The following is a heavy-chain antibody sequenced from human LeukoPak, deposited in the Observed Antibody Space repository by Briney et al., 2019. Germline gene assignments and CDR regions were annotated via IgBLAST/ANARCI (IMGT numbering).Heavy chain of an antibody. CDR2: FYARGNI. CDR3: ASRNRSGRVKAAAGIAYYMDV. CDR1: GGSISNYY. J-gene: IGHJ6*03. V-gene: IGHV4-4*07. D-gene: IGHD6-13*01. Sequence: SETLSLTCNVSGGSISNYYWNWIRQPAGKGLEWIGRFYARGNINYNPSLKSRVTISVDTSKNQFSLKPSSVTAADTAVYYCASRNRSGRVKAAAGIAYYMDVWGKGTTVTISS.